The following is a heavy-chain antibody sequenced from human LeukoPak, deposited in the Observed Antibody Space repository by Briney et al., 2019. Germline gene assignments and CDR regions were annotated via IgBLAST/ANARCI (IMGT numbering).Heavy chain of an antibody. CDR2: IYYSGST. J-gene: IGHJ5*02. CDR3: ARLISTMTTRNRKPPNWFDP. V-gene: IGHV4-59*08. D-gene: IGHD4-11*01. CDR1: GGSISSYY. Sequence: PSETLSLTCTVSGGSISSYYWSWIRQPPGKGLEWIGYIYYSGSTNYNPSLKSRVTISVDTSKNQFSLKLSSVTAADTAVYYCARLISTMTTRNRKPPNWFDPWGQGTLVTVSS.